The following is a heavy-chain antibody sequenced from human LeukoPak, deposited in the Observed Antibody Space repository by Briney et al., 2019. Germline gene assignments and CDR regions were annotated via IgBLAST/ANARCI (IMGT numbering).Heavy chain of an antibody. Sequence: PGGSLRLSCAVSGFTFSSYGMHWVRQAPGKGLEWVAFIQYDGSNKYYADSVKGRFTISRDNSKNTLYLQMNSLRAEDTAVYYCAKGYYYDSSGYYYNTFDYWGQGTLVTVSS. J-gene: IGHJ4*02. V-gene: IGHV3-30*02. CDR3: AKGYYYDSSGYYYNTFDY. CDR2: IQYDGSNK. CDR1: GFTFSSYG. D-gene: IGHD3-22*01.